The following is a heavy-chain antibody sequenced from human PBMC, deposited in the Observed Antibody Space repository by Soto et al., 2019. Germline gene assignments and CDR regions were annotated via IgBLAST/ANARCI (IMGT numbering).Heavy chain of an antibody. CDR2: ISAYNGNT. CDR1: GYTFTSYG. D-gene: IGHD3-10*01. J-gene: IGHJ5*02. V-gene: IGHV1-18*01. CDR3: ARDLGGLWFGETYNCFDP. Sequence: QVQLVQSGAEVKKPGASVKVSCKASGYTFTSYGISWVRQAPGQGLEWMGWISAYNGNTNYAQKLQGRVTMTTDRSTSTAYMELRSLRSHDTAVYYCARDLGGLWFGETYNCFDPWGQGTLVTVSS.